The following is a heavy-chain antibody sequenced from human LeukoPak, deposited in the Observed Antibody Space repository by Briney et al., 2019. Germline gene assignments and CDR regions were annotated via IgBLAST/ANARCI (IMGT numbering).Heavy chain of an antibody. CDR1: GXTFANHW. D-gene: IGHD2-15*01. CDR2: VHPGDSDT. Sequence: GAPLQISCQGSGXTFANHWIAWVRQLPGKGLEGMGIVHPGDSDTRYSPSFQGQVTVSVDKSISAAYLEWGFLKASDTAMYYCARRHAICTGGTCKSYYFDSWGQGTLVTVS. J-gene: IGHJ4*02. V-gene: IGHV5-51*01. CDR3: ARRHAICTGGTCKSYYFDS.